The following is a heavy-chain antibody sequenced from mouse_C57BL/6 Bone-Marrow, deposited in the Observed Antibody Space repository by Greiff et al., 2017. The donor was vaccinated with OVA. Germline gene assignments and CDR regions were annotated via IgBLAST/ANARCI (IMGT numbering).Heavy chain of an antibody. Sequence: EVQLQESGAELVRPGDSVKLSCTASGFNIKDDYMHWVKQRPEQGLEWIGWIDPENGDTEYASNIQGKATITADTSSNTAYLQLSSLTSEDTAVYYCTTMLTFDYWGQGTTLTVSS. D-gene: IGHD4-1*01. V-gene: IGHV14-4*01. J-gene: IGHJ2*01. CDR3: TTMLTFDY. CDR1: GFNIKDDY. CDR2: IDPENGDT.